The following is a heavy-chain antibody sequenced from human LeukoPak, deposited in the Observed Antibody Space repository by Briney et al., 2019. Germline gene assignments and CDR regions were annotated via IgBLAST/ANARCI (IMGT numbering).Heavy chain of an antibody. CDR3: ARDRAANQRWVEFDP. Sequence: PGGSLRLSCAVSGFRVSDYYMSWVRQAPGKGLEWVGLIRDSGEAFYADFARGRFAISRDESENTLYLQMNSLRVEDTAVYFCARDRAANQRWVEFDPWGQGTPVIVSS. D-gene: IGHD1-14*01. CDR1: GFRVSDYY. J-gene: IGHJ5*02. V-gene: IGHV3-66*03. CDR2: IRDSGEA.